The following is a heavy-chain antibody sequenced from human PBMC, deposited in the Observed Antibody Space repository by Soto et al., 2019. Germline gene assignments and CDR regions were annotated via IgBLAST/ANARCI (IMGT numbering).Heavy chain of an antibody. Sequence: QITLNASGPTVVRPTEPLTLTCRFSGFSLTTSGVGVGWIRQSPGKAPEWLALIYWDDDKRYSASLKSRLTNNKDTSKNQVVLTVSDLDPTEPATYYCAHRVLRTVFGLVTTTAIYFDFWGQGTPVAVSS. CDR2: IYWDDDK. CDR3: AHRVLRTVFGLVTTTAIYFDF. J-gene: IGHJ4*02. D-gene: IGHD3-3*01. V-gene: IGHV2-5*02. CDR1: GFSLTTSGVG.